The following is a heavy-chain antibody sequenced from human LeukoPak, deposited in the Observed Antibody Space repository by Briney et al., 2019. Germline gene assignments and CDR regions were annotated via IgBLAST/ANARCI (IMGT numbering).Heavy chain of an antibody. Sequence: PGGSLRLSCAASGFTFSDYYMSWIRQAPGKGLEWVSAISGSGGSTYYADSVKGRFTISRDNSKNTLYLQMNSLRAEDTAVYYCAKVDYNILTGYYTAFDYWGQGTLVTVSS. V-gene: IGHV3-23*01. D-gene: IGHD3-9*01. CDR1: GFTFSDYY. CDR3: AKVDYNILTGYYTAFDY. CDR2: ISGSGGST. J-gene: IGHJ4*02.